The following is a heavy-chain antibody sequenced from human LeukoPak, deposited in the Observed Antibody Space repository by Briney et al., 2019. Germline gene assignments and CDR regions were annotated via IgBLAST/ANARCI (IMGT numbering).Heavy chain of an antibody. J-gene: IGHJ4*02. CDR2: INHSGST. V-gene: IGHV4-34*01. D-gene: IGHD3-10*01. CDR1: GGSFSGYY. CDR3: ARDLVRGVPLGY. Sequence: SETLSLTCAVYGGSFSGYYWSWIRQPPGKGLEWIGEINHSGSTNYNPSLKSRVTISVDTSKNQFSLKLSSVTAADTAVYYCARDLVRGVPLGYWGQGTLVTVSS.